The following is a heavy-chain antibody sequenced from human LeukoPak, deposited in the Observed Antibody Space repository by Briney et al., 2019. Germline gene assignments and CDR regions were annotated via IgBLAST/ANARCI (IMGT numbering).Heavy chain of an antibody. D-gene: IGHD3-3*01. CDR1: GYTFTSYY. Sequence: ASVKVSCKASGYTFTSYYMHWVRQAPGLGLEWMGIIRPIADTTTYSQKFQGRVTMTRDTSTSTVYMELNRLRSEDTAVYYCARGDHVRIYAESAFDIWGQGTKVTVSS. J-gene: IGHJ3*02. CDR2: IRPIADTT. V-gene: IGHV1-46*01. CDR3: ARGDHVRIYAESAFDI.